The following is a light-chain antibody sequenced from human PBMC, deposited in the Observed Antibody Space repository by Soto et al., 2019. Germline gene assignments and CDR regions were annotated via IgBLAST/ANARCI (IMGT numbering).Light chain of an antibody. V-gene: IGKV3-20*01. CDR1: QSVSSSY. CDR2: DAS. Sequence: EIVLTQSPGTLSLSPGERATLSCRASQSVSSSYLAWYQQKPGQAPRLLIYDASSRATGIPDRFSGSGSGTDFTLTISRREPEDFVVYYCQQYGSSPLTFGPGTKVDIK. J-gene: IGKJ3*01. CDR3: QQYGSSPLT.